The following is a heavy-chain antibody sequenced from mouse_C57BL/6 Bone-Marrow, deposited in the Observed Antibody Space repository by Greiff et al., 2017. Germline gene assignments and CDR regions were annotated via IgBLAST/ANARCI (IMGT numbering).Heavy chain of an antibody. CDR3: ARTPYYYGSCYYAMDY. Sequence: VQLQQPGAELVMPGASVKLSCKASGYTFTSYWMHWVKQRPGKGLEWIGEIDPSDSSTNYNQKFKGKSTVTVDKSSSTAYMQLSSLTSEDSAVYYCARTPYYYGSCYYAMDYWGQGTSVTVSS. CDR2: IDPSDSST. V-gene: IGHV1-69*01. J-gene: IGHJ4*01. CDR1: GYTFTSYW. D-gene: IGHD1-1*01.